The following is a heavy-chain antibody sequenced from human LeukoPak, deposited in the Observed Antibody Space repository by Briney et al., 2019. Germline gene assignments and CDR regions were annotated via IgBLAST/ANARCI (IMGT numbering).Heavy chain of an antibody. CDR3: ATDIRSNDAFDI. J-gene: IGHJ3*02. Sequence: ASVKVSCKVSGYTLTELSMHWVRQAPGKGLEWMGGFDPEDGETIYAQKFQGRVTMTEATSTDTAYMELSSLRSEDTAVYYCATDIRSNDAFDIWGQGTMVTVSS. D-gene: IGHD1-26*01. CDR2: FDPEDGET. CDR1: GYTLTELS. V-gene: IGHV1-24*01.